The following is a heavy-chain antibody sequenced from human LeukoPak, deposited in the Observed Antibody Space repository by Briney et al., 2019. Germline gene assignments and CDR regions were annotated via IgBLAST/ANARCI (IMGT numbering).Heavy chain of an antibody. CDR3: ARDQNTMVRGVPNWFDP. V-gene: IGHV1-69*13. Sequence: ASVEVSCKASGGTFSSYAISWVRQAPGQGLEWMGGIIPIFGTANYAQKFQGRVTITADESTSTAYMELSSLRSEDTAVYYCARDQNTMVRGVPNWFDPWGQGTLVTVSS. D-gene: IGHD3-10*01. J-gene: IGHJ5*02. CDR1: GGTFSSYA. CDR2: IIPIFGTA.